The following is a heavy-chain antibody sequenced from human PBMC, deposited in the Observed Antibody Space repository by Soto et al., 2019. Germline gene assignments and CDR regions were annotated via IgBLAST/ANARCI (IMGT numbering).Heavy chain of an antibody. V-gene: IGHV5-51*01. D-gene: IGHD6-13*01. CDR2: IYPGDSDT. J-gene: IGHJ6*02. CDR1: GYSFTSYW. CDR3: ARRGRIAAAAPGNYYYGMDV. Sequence: GESLKISCKGSGYSFTSYWIGWVRQMPGKGLEWMGIIYPGDSDTGYSPSFQGQGTISADKSISTAYLQWSSLKASDTAMYYCARRGRIAAAAPGNYYYGMDVWGQGTTVTVSS.